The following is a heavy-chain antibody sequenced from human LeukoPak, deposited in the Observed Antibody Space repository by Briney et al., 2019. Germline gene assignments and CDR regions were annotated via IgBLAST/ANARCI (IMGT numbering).Heavy chain of an antibody. D-gene: IGHD1-14*01. J-gene: IGHJ4*02. V-gene: IGHV4-39*07. CDR2: IYYSGST. CDR3: ARDYKRRHNFDY. Sequence: SETLSLTCTVSGGSISSSSYYWGWIRQPPGKGLEWIGSIYYSGSTYYNPSLKSRVTISVDTSKNQFSLKLSSVTAADTAVYYCARDYKRRHNFDYWGQGTLVTVSS. CDR1: GGSISSSSYY.